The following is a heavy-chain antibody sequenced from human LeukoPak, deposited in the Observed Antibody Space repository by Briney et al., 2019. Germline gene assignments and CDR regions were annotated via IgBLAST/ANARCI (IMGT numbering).Heavy chain of an antibody. V-gene: IGHV3-64*01. J-gene: IGHJ4*02. Sequence: PGGSLRLSCAASGFTFSSYAMHWVRQAPGKGLESVSAISSNGGSTYYANSVKGRFTISRDNSKNTLYLQMGSLRAEDMAVYYCARDGDYDFWSGPLDYWGQGTLVTVSS. CDR3: ARDGDYDFWSGPLDY. CDR1: GFTFSSYA. CDR2: ISSNGGST. D-gene: IGHD3-3*01.